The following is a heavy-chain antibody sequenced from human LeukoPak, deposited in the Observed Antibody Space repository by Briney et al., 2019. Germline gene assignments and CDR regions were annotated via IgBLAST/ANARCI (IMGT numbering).Heavy chain of an antibody. J-gene: IGHJ5*02. Sequence: WASVKVSCKASGYTFTSYGISWVRQAPGQGLEWMGWISAYNGNTNYAQKLQGRVTMTTDTSTSTAYMELRSLRSDDTAVYYRARDRGRSVVVPAAEFDPWGQGTLVTVSS. CDR3: ARDRGRSVVVPAAEFDP. D-gene: IGHD2-2*01. V-gene: IGHV1-18*01. CDR1: GYTFTSYG. CDR2: ISAYNGNT.